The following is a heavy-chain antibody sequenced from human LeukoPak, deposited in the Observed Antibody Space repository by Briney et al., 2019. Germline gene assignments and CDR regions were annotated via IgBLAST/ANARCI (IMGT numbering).Heavy chain of an antibody. CDR3: ARDRKTGIAAE. Sequence: ASVKVSCTASGYTFTSYGISWVRQAPGQGLEWMGWISAYNGNTNYAQKLQGRVTMTTDTSTNTAYMELRSLRSDDTAVYYCARDRKTGIAAEWGQGTLVTVSS. V-gene: IGHV1-18*01. D-gene: IGHD6-13*01. CDR1: GYTFTSYG. CDR2: ISAYNGNT. J-gene: IGHJ4*02.